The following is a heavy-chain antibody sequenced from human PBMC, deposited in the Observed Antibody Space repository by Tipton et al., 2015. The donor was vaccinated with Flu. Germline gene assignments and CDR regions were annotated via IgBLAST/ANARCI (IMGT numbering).Heavy chain of an antibody. CDR1: GGSFSGYY. CDR2: IYYSGST. J-gene: IGHJ4*02. D-gene: IGHD6-19*01. CDR3: ARRYSSGWYYYFDY. Sequence: TLSLTCAVYGGSFSGYYWSWIRQPPGKGLEWIGYIYYSGSTNYNPSLKSRVTISVDTSKNQFSLKLSSVTAADTAVYYCARRYSSGWYYYFDYWGQGTLVTVSS. V-gene: IGHV4-59*01.